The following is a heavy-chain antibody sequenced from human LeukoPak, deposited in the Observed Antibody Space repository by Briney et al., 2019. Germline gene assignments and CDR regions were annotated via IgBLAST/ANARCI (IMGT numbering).Heavy chain of an antibody. CDR2: IYPGDSDT. CDR3: AIGGDSSTGCYRCFNY. Sequence: LGESLKISCKGSGYRFPNYWIGWVRQMPGKGLEWMGLIYPGDSDTRYSPSFQGQVTISADKSIGTAYLQWSSLKSSDTAMYNCAIGGDSSTGCYRCFNYWGQGTLVTVSS. D-gene: IGHD2-2*02. V-gene: IGHV5-51*01. J-gene: IGHJ4*02. CDR1: GYRFPNYW.